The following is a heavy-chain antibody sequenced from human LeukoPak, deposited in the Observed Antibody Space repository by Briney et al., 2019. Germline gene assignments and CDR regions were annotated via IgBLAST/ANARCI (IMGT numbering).Heavy chain of an antibody. V-gene: IGHV4-34*01. CDR1: GGSFSGYY. CDR2: INHSGST. Sequence: KASETLSLTCAVYGGSFSGYYWSWIRQPPGKGLEWIGEINHSGSTNYNPSLKSRVTISVDTSKNQFSLKLSSVTAADTAVYYCARGRRSVPAAIRYWGQGTLVTVSS. CDR3: ARGRRSVPAAIRY. J-gene: IGHJ4*02. D-gene: IGHD2-2*01.